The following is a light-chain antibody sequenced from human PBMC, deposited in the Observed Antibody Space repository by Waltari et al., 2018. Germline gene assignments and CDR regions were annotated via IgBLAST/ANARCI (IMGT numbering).Light chain of an antibody. Sequence: QSALTQPRSVSGSPGQSVTISCTGTKSDVGGYNYVSWYQHHPGKAPKFIIYDVNKRPSGVPDRFSGAKSGNTASLTISGLQADDEADYFCCSYEGAYRVFGTGTKVTVL. CDR3: CSYEGAYRV. CDR2: DVN. J-gene: IGLJ1*01. V-gene: IGLV2-11*01. CDR1: KSDVGGYNY.